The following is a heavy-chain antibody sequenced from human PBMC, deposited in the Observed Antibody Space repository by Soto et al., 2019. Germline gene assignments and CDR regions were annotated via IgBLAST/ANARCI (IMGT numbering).Heavy chain of an antibody. CDR1: GYTFTSYA. J-gene: IGHJ4*02. Sequence: GASVKVSCKASGYTFTSYAMHWVRQAPGQRLEWMGWINAGNGNTKYSQKFQGRVTITRDTSASTAYMELSSLRSEYTAVYYCARSIVVVTALDYWGQGTLVTVSS. D-gene: IGHD2-21*02. CDR3: ARSIVVVTALDY. V-gene: IGHV1-3*01. CDR2: INAGNGNT.